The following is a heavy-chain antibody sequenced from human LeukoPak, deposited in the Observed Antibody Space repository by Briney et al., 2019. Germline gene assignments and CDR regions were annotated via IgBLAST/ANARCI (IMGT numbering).Heavy chain of an antibody. D-gene: IGHD3-22*01. V-gene: IGHV4-59*01. Sequence: TSETLSLTCTVSGGSISSYYWSWIRQPPGKGLEWIGYIYYSGSTNYNPSLKSRVTISVDTSKNQFSLKLSSVTAADTAVYYCARLTATSYYYDSSGYPLDYWGQGTLVTVSS. J-gene: IGHJ4*02. CDR1: GGSISSYY. CDR2: IYYSGST. CDR3: ARLTATSYYYDSSGYPLDY.